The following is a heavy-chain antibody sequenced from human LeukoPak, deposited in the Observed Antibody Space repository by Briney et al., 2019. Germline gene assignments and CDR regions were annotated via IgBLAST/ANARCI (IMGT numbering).Heavy chain of an antibody. CDR1: GYTFTSYD. CDR2: MNPNSGNT. CDR3: ARGRSLWFGELRSSWFDP. D-gene: IGHD3-10*01. Sequence: ASVKVSCKASGYTFTSYDINWVRQATGQGLEWMGWMNPNSGNTGYAQKFQGRVTMTRNTSISTAYKELSSLRSEDTAVYYCARGRSLWFGELRSSWFDPWGQGTLVTVSS. V-gene: IGHV1-8*01. J-gene: IGHJ5*02.